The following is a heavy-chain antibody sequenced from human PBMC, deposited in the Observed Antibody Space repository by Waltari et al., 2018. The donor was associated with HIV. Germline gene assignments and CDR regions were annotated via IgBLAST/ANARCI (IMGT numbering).Heavy chain of an antibody. J-gene: IGHJ6*02. CDR2: IYSDGNT. CDR1: AFTVSTTY. V-gene: IGHV3-66*01. Sequence: EVVLVESGGGLAERGGSLTLSCAASAFTVSTTYMSWVRQAPGMGLEWVSLIYSDGNTRYADSVKGRFTISRDSSKNMVYLQMKSLRGEDTAVYYCANSDDYSNYYYGMDVWGQGTTVTVSS. D-gene: IGHD4-4*01. CDR3: ANSDDYSNYYYGMDV.